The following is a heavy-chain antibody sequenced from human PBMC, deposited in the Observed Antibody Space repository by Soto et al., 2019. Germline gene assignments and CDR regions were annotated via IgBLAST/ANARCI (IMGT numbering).Heavy chain of an antibody. J-gene: IGHJ6*02. CDR3: ARMNVDSYQFYYAMDV. CDR2: IFSDNER. Sequence: QVTLKASGPALVKPTETLTLTCTVSGFSLTTGKMGVSWIRQPPGKPLEWLAHIFSDNERSYSTSLQGRLTISKDTSGSQVVLSMTNVDPVDTATYYCARMNVDSYQFYYAMDVWGQGTTVTVSS. CDR1: GFSLTTGKMG. D-gene: IGHD4-17*01. V-gene: IGHV2-26*01.